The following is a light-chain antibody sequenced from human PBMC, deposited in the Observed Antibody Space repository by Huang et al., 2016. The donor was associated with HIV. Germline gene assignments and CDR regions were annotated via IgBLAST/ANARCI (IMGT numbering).Light chain of an antibody. Sequence: EIVMTQSPATLSVSPGERATLACRASQSVSSNLAWYQQKPGQAPRLLIYGAATRATGIPARYSGNGSGTEVTLTISSLQSEDFAVYYCQQYNNWPRTFGQGTKVEIK. J-gene: IGKJ1*01. CDR2: GAA. CDR3: QQYNNWPRT. V-gene: IGKV3-15*01. CDR1: QSVSSN.